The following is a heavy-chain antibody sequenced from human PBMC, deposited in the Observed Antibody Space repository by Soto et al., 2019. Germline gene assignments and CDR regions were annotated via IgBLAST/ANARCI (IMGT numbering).Heavy chain of an antibody. CDR3: VAELYSGGGCCLFDF. V-gene: IGHV1-58*01. D-gene: IGHD2-15*01. Sequence: QVQIVQSGPEVKRPGTSVRVSCKTSGFTFTNSAVQWVRQARGQRLEWIGWIIVASGRTNYAREVQERVTISRDTSTATAYMELSGLRSEDTAVYYCVAELYSGGGCCLFDFWGQGTMVTVSS. CDR1: GFTFTNSA. CDR2: IIVASGRT. J-gene: IGHJ3*01.